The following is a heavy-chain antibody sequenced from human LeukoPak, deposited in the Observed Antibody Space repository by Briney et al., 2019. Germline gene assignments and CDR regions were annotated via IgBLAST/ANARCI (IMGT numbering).Heavy chain of an antibody. Sequence: ASVKVSCKASGYTFTSYGISWVRQAPGQGLEWMGWISAYNGNTNYAQKLQGRVTMTTDTSTSTAYMELRSLRSDDTAVYYCARAPYGGKRGVFFSRDYYFDYWGQGTLVTVSS. V-gene: IGHV1-18*01. CDR1: GYTFTSYG. CDR3: ARAPYGGKRGVFFSRDYYFDY. D-gene: IGHD4-23*01. J-gene: IGHJ4*02. CDR2: ISAYNGNT.